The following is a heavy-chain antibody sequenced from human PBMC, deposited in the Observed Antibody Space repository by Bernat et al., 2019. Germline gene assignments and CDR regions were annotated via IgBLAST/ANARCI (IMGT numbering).Heavy chain of an antibody. V-gene: IGHV3-20*04. Sequence: EVQLVESGGGVVRPGGSLRLSCAASGFTFDDYGMSWVRRAPGKGRGWVAGTNWNGGSTGYADSVKGRFTISRDNAKTSLYLQMNSLRAEDTAFYYCARDGDYSNYGGYWGQGTLVTVSS. CDR1: GFTFDDYG. CDR3: ARDGDYSNYGGY. J-gene: IGHJ4*02. CDR2: TNWNGGST. D-gene: IGHD4-11*01.